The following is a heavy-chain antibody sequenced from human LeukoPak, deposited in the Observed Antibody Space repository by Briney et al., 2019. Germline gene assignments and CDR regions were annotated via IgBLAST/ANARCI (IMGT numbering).Heavy chain of an antibody. CDR2: IKQDGSER. CDR1: GFTFSNYW. Sequence: RGSLRLSCTASGFTFSNYWMSWVRQAPGKGLEWVANIKQDGSERYYADSVRGRFTISRDNAKSSLYLQLNSLRVEDTAVYHCASTQTFDYWGQGTLVTVPS. J-gene: IGHJ4*02. CDR3: ASTQTFDY. V-gene: IGHV3-7*05.